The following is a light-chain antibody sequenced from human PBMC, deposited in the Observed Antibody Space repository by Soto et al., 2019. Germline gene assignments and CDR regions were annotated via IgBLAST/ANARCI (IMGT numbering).Light chain of an antibody. V-gene: IGKV1-5*03. Sequence: DIQMTQSPSTLSASVGDRVTITCQASQRISSWLAWYQQKPGKAPKLLIYKASSLESGVPSRFSGSGSGTEFTLTISSLKTDDFETYYCQQYNSYWTFGQGTKVDIK. J-gene: IGKJ1*01. CDR1: QRISSW. CDR3: QQYNSYWT. CDR2: KAS.